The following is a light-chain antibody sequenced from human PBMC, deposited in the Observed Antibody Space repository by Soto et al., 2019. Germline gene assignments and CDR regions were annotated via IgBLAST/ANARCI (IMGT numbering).Light chain of an antibody. J-gene: IGLJ1*01. CDR1: SSNIGAGYD. CDR3: QSYDSSLSGYV. Sequence: QSVLTQPPSVSGAPGKRVTISCTGSSSNIGAGYDVHWYQQLPGTAPKLLIYGNSNRPSGVPDRFSGSKSGTSASLAITGLQAEDEAGYYCQSYDSSLSGYVFGTGTKLTVL. CDR2: GNS. V-gene: IGLV1-40*01.